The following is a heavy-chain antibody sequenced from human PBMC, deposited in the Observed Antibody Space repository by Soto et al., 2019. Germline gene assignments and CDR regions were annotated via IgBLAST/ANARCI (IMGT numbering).Heavy chain of an antibody. CDR2: IYYSGST. CDR3: ARAGYSGYDGTILVTTVKSRYFDL. J-gene: IGHJ2*01. CDR1: GGSISSSSYY. D-gene: IGHD5-12*01. V-gene: IGHV4-39*01. Sequence: QLQLQESGPGLVKPSETLSLTCTVSGGSISSSSYYWGWIRQPPGKGLEWIGSIYYSGSTYYNPSLKSRVTISVDTSKNQFSLKLSSVTAADTAVYYCARAGYSGYDGTILVTTVKSRYFDLWGRGTLVTVSS.